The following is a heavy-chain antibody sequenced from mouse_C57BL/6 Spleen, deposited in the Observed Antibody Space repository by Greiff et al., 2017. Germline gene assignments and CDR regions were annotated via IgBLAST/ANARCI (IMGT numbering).Heavy chain of an antibody. CDR2: IYPGGGYT. J-gene: IGHJ2*01. Sequence: QVQLQQSGAELVRPGTSVKMSCKASGYTFTNYWIGWAKQRPGHGLEWIGDIYPGGGYTNYNEKFKGKATLTADKSSSTAYMQFSSLTSEDSAIYYCARVITTVGGYFDYWGQGTTLTVSS. CDR3: ARVITTVGGYFDY. V-gene: IGHV1-63*01. CDR1: GYTFTNYW. D-gene: IGHD1-1*01.